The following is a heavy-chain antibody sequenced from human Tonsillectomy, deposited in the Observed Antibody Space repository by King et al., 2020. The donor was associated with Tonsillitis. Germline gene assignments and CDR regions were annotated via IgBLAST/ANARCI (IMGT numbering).Heavy chain of an antibody. J-gene: IGHJ4*02. Sequence: VQLVESGGGLVQPGGSLRLSCAASGFTFSTFWMTWVRQAPGKGLEWGANIKQDGSGKYYVDSVKGRFTISRDNAKNSLYLQMNSLRAEDTAVYYCASYYDSSGSSGFDYWGQGTLVTVSS. CDR2: IKQDGSGK. D-gene: IGHD3-22*01. CDR1: GFTFSTFW. V-gene: IGHV3-7*01. CDR3: ASYYDSSGSSGFDY.